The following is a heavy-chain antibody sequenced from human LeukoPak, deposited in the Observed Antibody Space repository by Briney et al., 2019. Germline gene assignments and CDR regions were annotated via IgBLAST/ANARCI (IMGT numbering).Heavy chain of an antibody. D-gene: IGHD6-13*01. CDR3: AGENRIAAAGYGIWFDP. V-gene: IGHV1-69*05. CDR1: GGTFSSYA. J-gene: IGHJ5*02. CDR2: IIPIFGTA. Sequence: TVKVSCKASGGTFSSYAVSWVRQAPGQGLEWMGGIIPIFGTANYAQKFQGRVTITTDESTSTAYMELSSLRSEDTAVYYCAGENRIAAAGYGIWFDPWGQGTLVTVS.